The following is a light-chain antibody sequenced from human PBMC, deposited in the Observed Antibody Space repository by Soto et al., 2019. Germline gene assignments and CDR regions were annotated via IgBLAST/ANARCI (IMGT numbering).Light chain of an antibody. CDR2: KAS. J-gene: IGKJ1*01. V-gene: IGKV1-5*03. CDR1: QSISSW. CDR3: QQYNSLWT. Sequence: DIQMTQSPSTLSASVGDRVTITCRASQSISSWLAWYQQKPGKAPKLLIYKASSLESGVPSRFSGSVSGTEFNLTISSLQPDDFATYYCQQYNSLWTFGQGTKVEIK.